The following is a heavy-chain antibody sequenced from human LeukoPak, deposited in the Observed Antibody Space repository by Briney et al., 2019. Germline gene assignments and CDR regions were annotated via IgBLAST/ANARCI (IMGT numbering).Heavy chain of an antibody. CDR2: MYYSGST. D-gene: IGHD2-15*01. CDR1: GGSVSSGSYY. Sequence: PSETLSLTCTVSGGSVSSGSYYWSWIRQPPGKGLEWIGYMYYSGSTNYNPSLKSRVTISVATSKNQFSLKLSSVTAADTAVYYCARGGVYCSGGSCFDNWFDPWGQGTLVTVSS. V-gene: IGHV4-61*01. J-gene: IGHJ5*02. CDR3: ARGGVYCSGGSCFDNWFDP.